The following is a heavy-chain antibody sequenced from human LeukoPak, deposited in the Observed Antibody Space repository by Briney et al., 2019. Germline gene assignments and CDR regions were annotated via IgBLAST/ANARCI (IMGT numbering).Heavy chain of an antibody. V-gene: IGHV3-21*01. J-gene: IGHJ4*02. CDR1: GFTFSSYS. CDR3: ARAPVYHFPRFDY. D-gene: IGHD1-14*01. CDR2: ISSSSSYI. Sequence: GGSLRLSCAASGFTFSSYSMNWVRQASGKGLEWVSSISSSSSYIYYADSVKGRFTISRDNAKNSLYLQMNSLRAEDTAVYYCARAPVYHFPRFDYWGQGTLVTVSS.